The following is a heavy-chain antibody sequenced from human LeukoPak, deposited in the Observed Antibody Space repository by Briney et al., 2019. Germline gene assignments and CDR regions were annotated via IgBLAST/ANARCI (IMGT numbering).Heavy chain of an antibody. V-gene: IGHV3-48*03. CDR2: ISSSGSAI. J-gene: IGHJ4*02. Sequence: GGSLRLSCAASGFTFSSYEMNWVRQAPGKGLEWVSYISSSGSAIYYADSVKGRFTISRDNAKNSLYLQMNSLRDEDTAVYYCAREWPYCSGGSCYFDYWGQGTLVTVSS. CDR3: AREWPYCSGGSCYFDY. CDR1: GFTFSSYE. D-gene: IGHD2-15*01.